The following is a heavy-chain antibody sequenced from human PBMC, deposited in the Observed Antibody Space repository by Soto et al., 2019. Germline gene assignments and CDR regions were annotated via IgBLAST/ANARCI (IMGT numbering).Heavy chain of an antibody. CDR1: GYTFTSYG. CDR3: ARVRVYDFWSGYKAHSDP. D-gene: IGHD3-3*01. V-gene: IGHV1-18*01. CDR2: ISAYNGNT. J-gene: IGHJ5*02. Sequence: ASVKVSCKASGYTFTSYGISWVRQAPGQGLEWMGWISAYNGNTNYAQKLQGRVTMTTDTSTSTAYMEPRSLRSDDTAVYYCARVRVYDFWSGYKAHSDPWGQGTLVTVSS.